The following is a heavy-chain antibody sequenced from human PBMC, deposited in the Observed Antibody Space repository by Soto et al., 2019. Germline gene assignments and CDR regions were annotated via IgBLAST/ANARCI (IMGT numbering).Heavy chain of an antibody. CDR1: GFTFSSYA. CDR3: AREAMGAWRGTFDY. J-gene: IGHJ4*02. V-gene: IGHV3-30-3*01. CDR2: ISYDGSNK. Sequence: GGSLRLSCAASGFTFSSYAMHWVRQAPGKGLEWVAVISYDGSNKYYADSVKGRFTISRDNSKNTLYLQMNSLRAEDTAVYYCAREAMGAWRGTFDYWGQGTLVTVSS. D-gene: IGHD3-16*01.